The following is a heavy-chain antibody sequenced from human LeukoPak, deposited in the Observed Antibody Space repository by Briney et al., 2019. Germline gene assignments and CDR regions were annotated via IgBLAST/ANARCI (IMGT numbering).Heavy chain of an antibody. CDR3: AREVDCSGGSCYSSNWFDP. D-gene: IGHD2-15*01. CDR2: IYYSGST. V-gene: IGHV4-59*01. Sequence: SETLSLTCTVSGGSISSYYWSWIRQPPGKGLEWIGYIYYSGSTNYNLSLKSRVTISVDTSKNQFSLKLSSVTAADTAVYYCAREVDCSGGSCYSSNWFDPWGQGTLVTVSS. CDR1: GGSISSYY. J-gene: IGHJ5*02.